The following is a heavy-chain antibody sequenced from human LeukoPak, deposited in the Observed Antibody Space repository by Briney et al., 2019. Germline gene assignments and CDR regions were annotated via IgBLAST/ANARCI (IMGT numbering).Heavy chain of an antibody. CDR2: ITATSSST. CDR1: GFTFSSYG. D-gene: IGHD3-16*02. J-gene: IGHJ5*02. V-gene: IGHV3-23*01. CDR3: AKEVVSVWGSYRYNWFDP. Sequence: GGSLRLSCAASGFTFSSYGMSWVRQAPGKGLEWVSAITATSSSTHDADSVQGRFTISRDNSKNTLYLQMNSLRAEDTAVYYCAKEVVSVWGSYRYNWFDPWGQGTLVTVSS.